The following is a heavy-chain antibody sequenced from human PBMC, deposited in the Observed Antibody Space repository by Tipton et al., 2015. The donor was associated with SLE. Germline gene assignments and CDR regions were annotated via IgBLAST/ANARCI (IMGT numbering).Heavy chain of an antibody. V-gene: IGHV4-59*11. CDR1: GGSISSHY. CDR3: ARASLSSSRYYYYGMDV. CDR2: IYYSGST. J-gene: IGHJ6*02. D-gene: IGHD6-13*01. Sequence: TLSLTCTVSGGSISSHYWSWIRQPPGKGLEWIGYIYYSGSTNYNPSLKSRVTISVDTSKNQFSLKLSSVTAADTSVYYCARASLSSSRYYYYGMDVWGQGTTVTVSS.